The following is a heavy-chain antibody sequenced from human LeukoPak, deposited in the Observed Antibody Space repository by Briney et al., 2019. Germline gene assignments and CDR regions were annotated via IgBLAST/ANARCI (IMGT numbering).Heavy chain of an antibody. Sequence: GESLKISCKGSGFDFTVHWIAWVRQMPGKGLEWMGIICPGDSNTKYSPPFRGQVTISADKSITTAYLQWSSLKASDTAMYYCARRSSGSYFWFDPWGQGTLVTVSS. CDR3: ARRSSGSYFWFDP. CDR1: GFDFTVHW. D-gene: IGHD1-26*01. J-gene: IGHJ5*02. V-gene: IGHV5-51*01. CDR2: ICPGDSNT.